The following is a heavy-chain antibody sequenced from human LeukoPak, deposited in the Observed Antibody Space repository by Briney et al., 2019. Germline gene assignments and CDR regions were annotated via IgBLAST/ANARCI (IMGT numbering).Heavy chain of an antibody. D-gene: IGHD2-2*01. CDR3: ARDRRYCSSTSCHGRQFDY. V-gene: IGHV4-39*07. Sequence: SETLSLTCTVSGGSISSSYYYWGWIRQPPGKGLEWIGSIYYSGSTYYNPSLKSRVTISVDTSKNQFSLKLSSVTAADTAVYYCARDRRYCSSTSCHGRQFDYWGQGTLVTVSS. J-gene: IGHJ4*02. CDR2: IYYSGST. CDR1: GGSISSSYYY.